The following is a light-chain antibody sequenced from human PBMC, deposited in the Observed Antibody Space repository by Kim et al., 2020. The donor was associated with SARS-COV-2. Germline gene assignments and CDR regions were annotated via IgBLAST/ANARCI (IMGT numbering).Light chain of an antibody. Sequence: DIQLTQSPSFLSASVGDRVTITCRASQGIYTYLAWYQQQPGKAPKVLIYDASTLYSGVPSRFSGSGSGTDFTLTIDSLQPEYFATYYCQQLKDYPVTFGQGTKLEI. J-gene: IGKJ2*01. CDR2: DAS. V-gene: IGKV1-9*01. CDR3: QQLKDYPVT. CDR1: QGIYTY.